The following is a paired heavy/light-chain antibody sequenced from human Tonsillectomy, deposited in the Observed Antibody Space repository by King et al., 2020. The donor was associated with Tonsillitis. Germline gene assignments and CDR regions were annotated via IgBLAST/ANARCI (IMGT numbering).Light chain of an antibody. Sequence: DIQLTQSPSSLSASVGDRVTITCRASQGISSYLAWYQQKPGKAPQLLIYAASTLQSGVPSRFSGSGSGTDFTLTISSLQPEDFATYYCQQLNSYPPITFGQGTRLEIK. CDR1: QGISSY. V-gene: IGKV1-9*01. CDR2: AAS. CDR3: QQLNSYPPIT. J-gene: IGKJ5*01.
Heavy chain of an antibody. D-gene: IGHD3-22*01. CDR2: TYDRSKWYN. V-gene: IGHV6-1*01. CDR1: GDSVSSNSAA. Sequence: QVQLQQSGPGLVKPSQTLSLTCVISGDSVSSNSAAWNWIRQSPSRGLEWLGRTYDRSKWYNDYAVSVKGRITINPDTSKNQFSLQLTSVTPEDTAVYYCARDRGLAGHYYDSNVYYGAFDIWGQGTMVTVSS. CDR3: ARDRGLAGHYYDSNVYYGAFDI. J-gene: IGHJ3*02.